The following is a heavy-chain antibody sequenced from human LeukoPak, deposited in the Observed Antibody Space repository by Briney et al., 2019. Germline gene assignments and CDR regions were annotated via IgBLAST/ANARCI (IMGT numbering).Heavy chain of an antibody. D-gene: IGHD3-16*01. J-gene: IGHJ4*02. CDR2: ISGYNGDT. CDR1: GYTFNGYY. Sequence: ASVKVSCKASGYTFNGYYMHWVRQAPGQGLEWMGWISGYNGDTNYAQKFQGRVTMTTDTSTNTAYMDLRRLRSDDTAVYYCARNWGAGHPINFDYWGQGTLVTVSS. CDR3: ARNWGAGHPINFDY. V-gene: IGHV1-18*04.